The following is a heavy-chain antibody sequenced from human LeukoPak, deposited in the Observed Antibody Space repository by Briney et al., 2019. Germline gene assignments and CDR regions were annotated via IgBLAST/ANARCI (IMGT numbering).Heavy chain of an antibody. CDR1: GGSFSDYY. J-gene: IGHJ4*02. V-gene: IGHV4-34*01. D-gene: IGHD3-22*01. Sequence: PSETLSLTCGVYGGSFSDYYWHWVRQAPGKGLEWIGEINHSGTTNYNPSLKSRVTTSVDTSKNQFSLNLSSVTAADTAVYFCARAPHFFDTSGSRYYFDYWGQGALVTVSS. CDR2: INHSGTT. CDR3: ARAPHFFDTSGSRYYFDY.